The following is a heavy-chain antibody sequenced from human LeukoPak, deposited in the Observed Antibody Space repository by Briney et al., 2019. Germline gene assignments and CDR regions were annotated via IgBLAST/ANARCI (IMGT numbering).Heavy chain of an antibody. CDR1: GGSFSGYY. Sequence: PSETLSLTCAVYGGSFSGYYWSWIRQPPGKGLEWIGEINHSGSTNYNPSLKSRVTISVDTSKNQFSLKLSSVTAADTAVYYCAAGSGEFDYWGQGTLVTVSS. CDR3: AAGSGEFDY. D-gene: IGHD3-3*01. CDR2: INHSGST. J-gene: IGHJ4*02. V-gene: IGHV4-34*01.